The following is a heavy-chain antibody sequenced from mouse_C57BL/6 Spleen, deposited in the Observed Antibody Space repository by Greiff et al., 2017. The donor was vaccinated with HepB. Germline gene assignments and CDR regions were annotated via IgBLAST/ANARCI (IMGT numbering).Heavy chain of an antibody. D-gene: IGHD2-2*01. CDR3: TRAPYGYDGFAY. V-gene: IGHV5-9-1*02. CDR1: GFTFSSYA. Sequence: EVMLVESGEGLVKPGGSLKLSCAASGFTFSSYAMSWVRQTPEKRLEWVAYISSGGDYIYYADTVKGRFTISRDNARNTLYLQMSSLKSEDTAMYYCTRAPYGYDGFAYWGQGTLVTVSA. J-gene: IGHJ3*01. CDR2: ISSGGDYI.